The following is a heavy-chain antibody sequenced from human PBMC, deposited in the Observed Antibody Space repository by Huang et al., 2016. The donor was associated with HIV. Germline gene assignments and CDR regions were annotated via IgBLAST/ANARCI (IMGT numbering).Heavy chain of an antibody. D-gene: IGHD6-6*01. CDR1: GLTLSSYA. CDR2: IGNSGRTS. J-gene: IGHJ5*02. CDR3: AKDLREGIAARPGWFDP. Sequence: EVQLLESGGGLVQPGRSLRLSCAVSGLTLSSYAMIWVSQAPGKGLELFSGIGNSGRTSYIVDSVRGLFTIYRDNAKNTLYLQMNSLRAEDTSVYYCAKDLREGIAARPGWFDPWGQGALGSVSS. V-gene: IGHV3-23*01.